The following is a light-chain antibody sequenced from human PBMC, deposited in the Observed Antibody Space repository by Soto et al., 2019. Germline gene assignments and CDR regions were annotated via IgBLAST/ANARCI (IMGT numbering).Light chain of an antibody. V-gene: IGLV2-8*01. CDR2: EVN. Sequence: QTVVTQPASVSGSPGQSISFSCAGSNSDVGSSVYVSWYRQHPGKAPQLIIYEVNKRPSGVPDRFSGSKSGNTASLTVSGLQAGDEADYYCSSFAANDNVVFGGGTKLTVL. J-gene: IGLJ3*02. CDR3: SSFAANDNVV. CDR1: NSDVGSSVY.